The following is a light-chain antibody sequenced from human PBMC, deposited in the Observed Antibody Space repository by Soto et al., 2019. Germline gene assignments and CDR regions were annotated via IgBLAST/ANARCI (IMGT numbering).Light chain of an antibody. CDR3: QQYNSYSGYT. Sequence: DIQMTQSPSTLSASVGDRVTIACRASQSNSSWLAWYQQKPGKAPKLLIYKASSLESGVPSRFSVSGSGTEFTLTISSLQPDDFATYYCQQYNSYSGYTFGQGTKLEIK. V-gene: IGKV1-5*03. J-gene: IGKJ2*01. CDR2: KAS. CDR1: QSNSSW.